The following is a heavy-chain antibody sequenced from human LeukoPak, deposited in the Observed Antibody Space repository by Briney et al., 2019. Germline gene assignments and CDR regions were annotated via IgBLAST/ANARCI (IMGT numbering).Heavy chain of an antibody. J-gene: IGHJ4*02. CDR3: AKDCSGGSCYLLLGY. CDR2: INERGSST. Sequence: GGSLRLSCAASGFTFSNSWLHWVRQAPGKGLVWVSRINERGSSTSYADSVKGRFTISRDNSKNTLYLQMNSLRAEDTAVYYCAKDCSGGSCYLLLGYWGQGTLVTVSS. V-gene: IGHV3-74*01. D-gene: IGHD2-15*01. CDR1: GFTFSNSW.